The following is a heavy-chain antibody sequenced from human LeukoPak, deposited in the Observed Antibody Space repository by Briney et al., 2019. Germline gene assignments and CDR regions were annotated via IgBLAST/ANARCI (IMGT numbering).Heavy chain of an antibody. CDR2: IRGDGSMT. Sequence: GGSLRLSCAASEFTFSAYWMHWVRQAPGKGLVWVSRIRGDGSMTNYADSVKGRFTISRDNAKNTMYLQMNSLRLEDTAVYYCARENLAAAADYWGQGTVVTVSA. J-gene: IGHJ4*02. V-gene: IGHV3-74*01. CDR3: ARENLAAAADY. D-gene: IGHD6-25*01. CDR1: EFTFSAYW.